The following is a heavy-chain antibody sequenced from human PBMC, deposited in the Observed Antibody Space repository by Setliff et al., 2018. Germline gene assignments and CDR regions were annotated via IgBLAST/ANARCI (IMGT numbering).Heavy chain of an antibody. V-gene: IGHV3-21*01. D-gene: IGHD1-7*01. J-gene: IGHJ4*02. CDR3: ARANWNCGFDY. CDR2: ISPSSSHI. CDR1: GFTFSTYS. Sequence: GSLRLSCAASGFTFSTYSLIWVRQAPGTGLEWVSSISPSSSHIYYADSAEGRFTISRDNAKNSLYLQMNSLRAEDTAVYYCARANWNCGFDYWGQGTLVTVSS.